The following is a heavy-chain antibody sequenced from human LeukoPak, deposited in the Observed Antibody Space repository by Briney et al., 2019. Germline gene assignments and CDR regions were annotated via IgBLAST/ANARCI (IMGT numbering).Heavy chain of an antibody. V-gene: IGHV3-74*01. CDR1: GLTFSDHS. Sequence: GGSLRLSCAASGLTFSDHSMSWVRQAPGKGLVWVSRINSDGSSTSYADSVKGRFTISRDNAKNTLYLQMNSLRAEDTAVYYCARDAYCGGDCYDRYFQHWGQGTLATVSS. CDR3: ARDAYCGGDCYDRYFQH. D-gene: IGHD2-21*02. J-gene: IGHJ1*01. CDR2: INSDGSST.